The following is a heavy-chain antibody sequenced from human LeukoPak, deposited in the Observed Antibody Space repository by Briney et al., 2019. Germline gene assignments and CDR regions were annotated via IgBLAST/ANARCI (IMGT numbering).Heavy chain of an antibody. Sequence: GGSLRLSCAASGFTFSSYAMSWVRQAPGKGLEGVSAISGSGGSTYYADSVKGRFTISRDNSKNTLYLQMNSLRVEDTAVYYCAKDYYSDYYYYMDVWGKGTTVTVSS. D-gene: IGHD2/OR15-2a*01. V-gene: IGHV3-23*01. CDR1: GFTFSSYA. CDR3: AKDYYSDYYYYMDV. J-gene: IGHJ6*03. CDR2: ISGSGGST.